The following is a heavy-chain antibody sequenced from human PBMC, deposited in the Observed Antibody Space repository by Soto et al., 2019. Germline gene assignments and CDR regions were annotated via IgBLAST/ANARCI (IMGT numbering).Heavy chain of an antibody. V-gene: IGHV1-46*01. D-gene: IGHD1-26*01. Sequence: ASVKVSCTASGYTFTSYYRHWVRQAPGQGLEWMGIINPSGGSTSYAQKFQGRVTMTRDTSTSTVDRELSSLRSEDTAVYYCAREARVGATFLYYGMDVWGQ. CDR2: INPSGGST. CDR1: GYTFTSYY. J-gene: IGHJ6*02. CDR3: AREARVGATFLYYGMDV.